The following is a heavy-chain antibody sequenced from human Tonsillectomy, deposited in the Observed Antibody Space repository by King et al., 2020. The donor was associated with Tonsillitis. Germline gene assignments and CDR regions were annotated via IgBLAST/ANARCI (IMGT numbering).Heavy chain of an antibody. D-gene: IGHD1-26*01. J-gene: IGHJ4*02. V-gene: IGHV3-9*01. Sequence: VQLVESGGGLVQPGRSLRLSCAASGFTFDDYAMHWVRQAPGKGLEWVSGISWNSGSIGYADSVKGRFTISRDNAKNCLYLQMNSLRAEDTALYYCAKDMSGIVGATGCFDYWGQGTLVTVSS. CDR3: AKDMSGIVGATGCFDY. CDR1: GFTFDDYA. CDR2: ISWNSGSI.